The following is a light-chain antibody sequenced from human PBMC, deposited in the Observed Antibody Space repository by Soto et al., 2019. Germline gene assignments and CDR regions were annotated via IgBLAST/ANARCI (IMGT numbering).Light chain of an antibody. CDR3: APWDASLNEGV. V-gene: IGLV1-44*01. CDR2: SNN. CDR1: SSNIGSNT. J-gene: IGLJ1*01. Sequence: QSVLTQPPSASGTPGQRVTISCSGSSSNIGSNTVNWYQQLPGTAPKLLIYSNNQRPSGVPDRFSGSKSGTSASLAISGLQSEDDAAFYCAPWDASLNEGVFGTGTKVTVL.